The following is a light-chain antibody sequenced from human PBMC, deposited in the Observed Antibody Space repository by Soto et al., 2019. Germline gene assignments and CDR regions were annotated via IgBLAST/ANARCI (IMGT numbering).Light chain of an antibody. CDR3: QQYDTYST. J-gene: IGKJ3*01. CDR2: DAS. CDR1: QSISSW. V-gene: IGKV1-5*01. Sequence: DIQMTQSPSTLSASVGDRVTITCRASQSISSWLAWYQQKAGKAPKLLIYDASSLESGVPSRFSGSGSGTEFTLTISSLQPDHFATYYCQQYDTYSTFGPGTKVDVK.